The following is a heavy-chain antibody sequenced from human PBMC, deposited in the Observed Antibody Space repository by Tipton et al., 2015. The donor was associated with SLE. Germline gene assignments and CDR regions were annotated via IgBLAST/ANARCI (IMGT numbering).Heavy chain of an antibody. CDR2: INHSGST. J-gene: IGHJ4*02. CDR3: ARGKPPMVLNDIDF. Sequence: TLSLTCTVSVGSISGYYWSWIRKPPGKGLEWIGEINHSGSTNHNPSLKSRVTISVDTSKNQFSLKLSSVTAAETAVYYCARGKPPMVLNDIDFWGQGTVVTVPS. V-gene: IGHV4-34*01. D-gene: IGHD3-10*01. CDR1: VGSISGYY.